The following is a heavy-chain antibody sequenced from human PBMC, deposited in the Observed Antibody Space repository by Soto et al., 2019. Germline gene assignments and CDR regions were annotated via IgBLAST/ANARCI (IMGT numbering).Heavy chain of an antibody. V-gene: IGHV1-69*06. J-gene: IGHJ4*02. CDR1: GGTFSSYA. CDR2: IIPIFGTA. CDR3: ARYCSGGSCYSEAAGFDY. D-gene: IGHD2-15*01. Sequence: QVQLVQSGAEVKKPGSSVKVSCKASGGTFSSYAISWVRQAPGQGLEWMGGIIPIFGTANYAQKFQGRVTINADKSTSTAYMELSSPRSEDTAVYYCARYCSGGSCYSEAAGFDYWGQGTLVTVSS.